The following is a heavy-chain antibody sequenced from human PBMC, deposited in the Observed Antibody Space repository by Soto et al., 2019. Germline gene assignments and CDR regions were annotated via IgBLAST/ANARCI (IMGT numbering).Heavy chain of an antibody. D-gene: IGHD5-12*01. CDR1: GFMFDNYA. J-gene: IGHJ4*02. Sequence: EMRLLESGGGSVSPGASARLSCLTSGFMFDNYAMSWVRQSPARGLEWVAAISGSGHATYYTQSVRGRFTISRDKSKKAVFLKMNHLRTEDTAIYYCARGRYFDASGGCANYWGLGTLVTVSP. CDR2: ISGSGHAT. CDR3: ARGRYFDASGGCANY. V-gene: IGHV3-23*01.